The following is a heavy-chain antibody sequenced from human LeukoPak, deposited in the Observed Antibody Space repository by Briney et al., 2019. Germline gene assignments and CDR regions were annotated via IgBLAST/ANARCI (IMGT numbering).Heavy chain of an antibody. J-gene: IGHJ4*02. Sequence: PGGSLRLSCAASGFTVSRDYMSWVRQAPGKGLEWVSVIYRDYNTYYADSVKGRFTISRDNSKNTVYLQMNSLRAEDTAVYYCVTPSGGYWGQGTLVTVSS. D-gene: IGHD5-12*01. CDR3: VTPSGGY. V-gene: IGHV3-53*01. CDR1: GFTVSRDY. CDR2: IYRDYNT.